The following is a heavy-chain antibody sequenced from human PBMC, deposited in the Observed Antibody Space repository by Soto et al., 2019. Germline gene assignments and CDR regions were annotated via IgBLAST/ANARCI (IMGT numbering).Heavy chain of an antibody. Sequence: PGGSLRLSCAASGFTFSSYEMNWVRQAPGKGLEWVSYISSSGSTIYYADSVKGRFTISRDNAKNSLYLQMKSLRAEDTAVYYCARDRESGDYYDSSGPGFDPWGQGTLVTVYS. D-gene: IGHD3-22*01. CDR1: GFTFSSYE. J-gene: IGHJ5*02. CDR3: ARDRESGDYYDSSGPGFDP. CDR2: ISSSGSTI. V-gene: IGHV3-48*03.